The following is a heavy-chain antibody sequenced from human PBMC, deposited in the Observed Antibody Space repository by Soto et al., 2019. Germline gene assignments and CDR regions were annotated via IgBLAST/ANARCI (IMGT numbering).Heavy chain of an antibody. CDR2: ISHDGNNK. D-gene: IGHD4-17*01. Sequence: GGSLRLSCAASGFSFSNHGMHWVRQAPGKGLEWVAAISHDGNNKHYADSVKGRFTISKDNAKNTLYLQMNSLRAEDTAVYYCARIGRLRWGDYWGQGTLVTVSS. J-gene: IGHJ4*02. CDR3: ARIGRLRWGDY. V-gene: IGHV3-33*08. CDR1: GFSFSNHG.